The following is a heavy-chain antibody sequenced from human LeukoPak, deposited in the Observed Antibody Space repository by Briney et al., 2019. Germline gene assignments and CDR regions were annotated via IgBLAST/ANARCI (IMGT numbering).Heavy chain of an antibody. CDR2: IYTSGST. V-gene: IGHV4-4*07. CDR1: GGSISSYY. Sequence: SETLSLTCTVSGGSISSYYWSWIRQPAGKGLEWIGRIYTSGSTNYNPSLKSRVTMSVDTSKNQFSLKLSSVTAADTAVYYCAKEDYRNYKYGMDVWGQGTTVTVSS. D-gene: IGHD3-16*02. CDR3: AKEDYRNYKYGMDV. J-gene: IGHJ6*02.